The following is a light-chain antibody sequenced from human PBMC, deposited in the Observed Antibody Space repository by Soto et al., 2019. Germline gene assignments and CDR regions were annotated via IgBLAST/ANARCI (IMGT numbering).Light chain of an antibody. Sequence: DIQMTQSPSTLSASVGDRVTITCRASQNIRSWLAWYQQKPGKAPELLIYSASGLESGVPSRFSGCGLGTEFTLAISSLQPDDFATYYCQEYNGNSGLTFGGGTKVEIK. V-gene: IGKV1-5*03. CDR3: QEYNGNSGLT. CDR1: QNIRSW. J-gene: IGKJ4*01. CDR2: SAS.